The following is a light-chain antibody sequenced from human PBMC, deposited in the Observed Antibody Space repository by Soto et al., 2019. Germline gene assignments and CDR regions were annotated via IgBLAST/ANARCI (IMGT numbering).Light chain of an antibody. J-gene: IGKJ1*01. Sequence: EIVMTQSPATLSVSPGERATLSCRASQSVSSNLAWYQQKPGQAPRLLIYGASTRSTGIPARFSGSGSGTAFILTISSLQSEDFAVYYCQQYNNWRPQTFGQGTKVEIK. CDR1: QSVSSN. CDR3: QQYNNWRPQT. CDR2: GAS. V-gene: IGKV3-15*01.